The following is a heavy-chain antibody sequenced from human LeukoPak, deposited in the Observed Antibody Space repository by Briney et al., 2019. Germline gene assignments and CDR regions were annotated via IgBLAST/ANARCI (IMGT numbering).Heavy chain of an antibody. Sequence: SETLSLTCTASSGSISSYSWSWIRQPPGKGLEWIGYMYSRGSTNDNPSLKSRVTISRDTSKNQLSLRVTSVTAADTAMYYCARHYLYGDPPAFDIWGQGTMVTVSS. D-gene: IGHD4-17*01. CDR1: SGSISSYS. J-gene: IGHJ3*02. CDR2: MYSRGST. V-gene: IGHV4-59*08. CDR3: ARHYLYGDPPAFDI.